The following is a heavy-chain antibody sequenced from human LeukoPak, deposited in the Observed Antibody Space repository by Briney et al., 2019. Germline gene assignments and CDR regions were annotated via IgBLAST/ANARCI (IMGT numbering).Heavy chain of an antibody. J-gene: IGHJ4*02. Sequence: GGSLRLSCAASGFSFSSNWMSWVRQAPGKGLEWVANIKGDGSAKFYVGSVKGRFTISRDNSKNTLYLQMDSLRAEDTAVYHCASSHDSSGNDWGQGTLVTVSS. CDR3: ASSHDSSGND. D-gene: IGHD3-22*01. CDR2: IKGDGSAK. V-gene: IGHV3-7*01. CDR1: GFSFSSNW.